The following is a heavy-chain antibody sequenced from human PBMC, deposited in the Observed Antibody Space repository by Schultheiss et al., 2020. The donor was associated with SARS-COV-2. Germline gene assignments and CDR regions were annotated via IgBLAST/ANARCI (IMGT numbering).Heavy chain of an antibody. CDR2: IYYSGST. D-gene: IGHD3-16*01. CDR1: GGSISSGGYS. Sequence: SETLSLTCAVSGGSISSGGYSWSWIRQPPGKGLEWIGYIYYSGSTNYNPSLKSRVTISVDTSKNQFSLKLSSVTAADTAVYYCAKGGAYTEYPQLYYFASWGQGTQVTVSS. V-gene: IGHV4-61*08. CDR3: AKGGAYTEYPQLYYFAS. J-gene: IGHJ4*02.